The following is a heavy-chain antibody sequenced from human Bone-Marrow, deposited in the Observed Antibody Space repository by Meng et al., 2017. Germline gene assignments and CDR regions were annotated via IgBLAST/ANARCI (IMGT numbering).Heavy chain of an antibody. Sequence: QVHLQQWGEGLLKPSVTLSLTCAVYGGSFSGYYWSWIRQPPGKGLEWIGEINHSGSTNYNPSLKSRVTISVDTSKNQFSLKLSSVTAADTAVYYCARDNTMIGSFDYWGQGTLVTVSS. V-gene: IGHV4-34*01. CDR3: ARDNTMIGSFDY. CDR1: GGSFSGYY. J-gene: IGHJ4*02. D-gene: IGHD3-22*01. CDR2: INHSGST.